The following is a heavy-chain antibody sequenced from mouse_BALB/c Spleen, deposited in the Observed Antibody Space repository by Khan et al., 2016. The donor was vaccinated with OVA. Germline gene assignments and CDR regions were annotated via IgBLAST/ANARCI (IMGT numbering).Heavy chain of an antibody. D-gene: IGHD4-1*01. CDR2: ISSDGDYT. V-gene: IGHV5-6*01. CDR3: ASHLTGSFAY. Sequence: EVQLQESGGDLVRPGGSLQLSCTASGFTFSSYSMSWVRQTPDKRLEWVATISSDGDYTYYPDNVKGRFTISRANARNTLYLQMSSLKSEDTAMYYCASHLTGSFAYWGQGTLVTVSA. J-gene: IGHJ3*01. CDR1: GFTFSSYS.